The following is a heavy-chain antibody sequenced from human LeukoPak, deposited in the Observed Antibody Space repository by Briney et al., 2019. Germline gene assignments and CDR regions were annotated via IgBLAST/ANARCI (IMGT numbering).Heavy chain of an antibody. CDR1: GFTFRNYV. CDR3: AKGTEYNDGYYDY. D-gene: IGHD3-3*01. V-gene: IGHV3-23*01. CDR2: ISGGGGST. J-gene: IGHJ4*02. Sequence: GGSLRPSCAASGFTFRNYVMRWVRQAPGKGLEWVSSISGGGGSTYYPDSVKGRFTVTRDNSKNTLYLQMTSLRAEDTALYYCAKGTEYNDGYYDYWGQGTLVTVSS.